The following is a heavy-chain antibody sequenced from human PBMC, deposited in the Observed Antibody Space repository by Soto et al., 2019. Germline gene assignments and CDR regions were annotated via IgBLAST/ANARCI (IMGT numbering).Heavy chain of an antibody. CDR1: GFTFSSYG. CDR2: ISYDGSNK. D-gene: IGHD5-12*01. J-gene: IGHJ6*04. Sequence: QVQLVESGGGVVQPGRSLRLSCAASGFTFSSYGMHWVRQAPGKGLEWVAVISYDGSNKYYADSVKGRFTISRDNSKNTLYLQMNSLRAEDTAVYYWAKDEYGGYEGGMDVLGKGNTVTVPS. CDR3: AKDEYGGYEGGMDV. V-gene: IGHV3-30*18.